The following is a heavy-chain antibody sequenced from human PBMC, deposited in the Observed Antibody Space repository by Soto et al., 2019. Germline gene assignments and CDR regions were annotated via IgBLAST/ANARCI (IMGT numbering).Heavy chain of an antibody. CDR1: GGSISSSSYY. CDR3: ARGYGDYRPGGAFDI. CDR2: IYYSGSN. V-gene: IGHV4-39*01. J-gene: IGHJ3*02. Sequence: PSETLSLTCTVSGGSISSSSYYWGWIRQPPGKGLEWIGSIYYSGSNYYNPSLKSRVTISVDTSKNQFSLKLSSVTAADTAVYYCARGYGDYRPGGAFDIWGQGKMVT. D-gene: IGHD4-17*01.